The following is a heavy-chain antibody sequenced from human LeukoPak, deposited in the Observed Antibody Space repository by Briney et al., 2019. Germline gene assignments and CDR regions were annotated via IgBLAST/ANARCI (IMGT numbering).Heavy chain of an antibody. CDR1: GFIFSDHF. V-gene: IGHV3-11*01. Sequence: GGSLRLSCEASGFIFSDHFMTWIRQAPGKGLGWVSYISPGTTIMQYSDSVKGRFTISRDNAKNSLYLQMNSLRAEDMALYYCAKDIAAAGRPHYYYYYGMDVWGQGTTVTVSS. CDR2: ISPGTTIM. CDR3: AKDIAAAGRPHYYYYYGMDV. D-gene: IGHD6-13*01. J-gene: IGHJ6*02.